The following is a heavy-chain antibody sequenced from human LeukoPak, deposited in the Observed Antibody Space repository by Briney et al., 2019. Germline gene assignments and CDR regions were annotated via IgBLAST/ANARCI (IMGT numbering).Heavy chain of an antibody. J-gene: IGHJ5*02. CDR1: GYTFTGYY. CDR2: INPNSGGT. Sequence: SVTVSCKASGYTFTGYYMHWVRQAPGKGREWMGWINPNSGGTKNAQKFQGRVTITRATSISTAYMELIRLRSDDTAVYYCARPRLHIVAFDPWGQGTLVTVSS. V-gene: IGHV1-2*02. CDR3: ARPRLHIVAFDP. D-gene: IGHD2-15*01.